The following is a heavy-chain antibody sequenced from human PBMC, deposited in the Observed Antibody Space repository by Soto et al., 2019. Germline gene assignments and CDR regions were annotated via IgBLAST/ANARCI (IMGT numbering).Heavy chain of an antibody. D-gene: IGHD3-16*02. CDR1: GFTFSSYS. CDR2: ISSSSSTI. Sequence: GGSLRLSCAASGFTFSSYSMNWVRQAPGKGLEWVSYISSSSSTIYYADSVKGRFTISRDNAKNSLYLQMNSLRDEDTAVYYCARDWVMITFGGVIVFPSPDYYYGMDVWGQGTTVTVSS. J-gene: IGHJ6*02. V-gene: IGHV3-48*02. CDR3: ARDWVMITFGGVIVFPSPDYYYGMDV.